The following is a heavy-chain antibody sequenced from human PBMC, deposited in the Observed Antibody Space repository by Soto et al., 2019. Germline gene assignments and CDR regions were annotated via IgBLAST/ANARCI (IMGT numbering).Heavy chain of an antibody. CDR2: ISAYNGNT. Sequence: QVQLVQSGAEVKKPGASVKVSCKPSGYTFTSYGITWVRQAPGQGLEWMGWISAYNGNTNYAQKFQGRVTMTTDTCTSTAYMEVRSLGSDDTVVYYCASGWFGGCVYQFDYWGQGTLVTVSS. V-gene: IGHV1-18*01. J-gene: IGHJ4*02. D-gene: IGHD3-10*01. CDR3: ASGWFGGCVYQFDY. CDR1: GYTFTSYG.